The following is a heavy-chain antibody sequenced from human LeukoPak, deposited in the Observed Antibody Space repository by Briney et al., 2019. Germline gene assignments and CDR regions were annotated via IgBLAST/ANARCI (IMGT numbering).Heavy chain of an antibody. CDR3: AINYYYDSSGYYYEGAFDI. J-gene: IGHJ3*02. D-gene: IGHD3-22*01. Sequence: TWVRQAPGKGLEWIGRIYTSGSTNYNPSLKSRVTISVDTSKNQFSLKLSSVTAADTAVYYCAINYYYDSSGYYYEGAFDIWGQGTMVTVSS. V-gene: IGHV4-61*02. CDR2: IYTSGST.